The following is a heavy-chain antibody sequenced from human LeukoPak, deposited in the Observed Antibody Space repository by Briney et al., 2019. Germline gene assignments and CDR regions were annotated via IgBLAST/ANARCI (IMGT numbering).Heavy chain of an antibody. CDR3: ASYGDYDSGGHSYYFDY. V-gene: IGHV3-30*03. Sequence: GGSLRLSCAASGFTFSSYGMHWVRQAPGKGLEWVAVISYDGSNKYYADSVKGRFTISRDNSKNTLYLQMNSLRAEDTALYYCASYGDYDSGGHSYYFDYWGQGTLVTVSS. CDR1: GFTFSSYG. J-gene: IGHJ4*02. CDR2: ISYDGSNK. D-gene: IGHD3-22*01.